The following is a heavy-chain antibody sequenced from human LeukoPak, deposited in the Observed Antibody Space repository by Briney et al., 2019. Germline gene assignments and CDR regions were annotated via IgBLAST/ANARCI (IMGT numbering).Heavy chain of an antibody. V-gene: IGHV3-21*01. Sequence: GGSLRLSWAASGFTFSSYSMNWVRQAPGKGLEWVSSISSSSSYIYYADSVKGRFTISRDNAKNSLYLQMNSLRAEDTAVYYCARDLGAVPAAIGYSGYDYYYYYGMDVWGKGTTVTVSS. CDR1: GFTFSSYS. CDR3: ARDLGAVPAAIGYSGYDYYYYYGMDV. D-gene: IGHD5-12*01. J-gene: IGHJ6*04. CDR2: ISSSSSYI.